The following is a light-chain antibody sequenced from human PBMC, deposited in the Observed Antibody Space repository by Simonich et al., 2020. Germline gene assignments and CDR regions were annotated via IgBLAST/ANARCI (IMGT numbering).Light chain of an antibody. CDR1: QSLLHSNGYNY. J-gene: IGKJ2*01. Sequence: DIVMTQSPLSLPVTPGEPASISCRDSQSLLHSNGYNYLVWYLQKPGQSPQLLIYLGSNRASGVPDRLSGSGSGTDFTLKISRVEAEDVGVYYCMQALQTPYTFGQGTKLEIK. V-gene: IGKV2-28*01. CDR3: MQALQTPYT. CDR2: LGS.